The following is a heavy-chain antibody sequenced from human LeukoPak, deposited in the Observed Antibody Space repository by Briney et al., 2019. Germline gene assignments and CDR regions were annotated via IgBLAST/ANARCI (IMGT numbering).Heavy chain of an antibody. D-gene: IGHD5-18*01. CDR3: ARAYSYGNFDY. J-gene: IGHJ4*02. Sequence: GGSLRLSCAASGFTFSLYGMHGVRQAPGKGVEWVAVIWYDGSNKYYADSVKGRFTISRGNSKNTLYLLMNSLRAEDTAVYYCARAYSYGNFDYWGQGTLVTVSS. CDR1: GFTFSLYG. CDR2: IWYDGSNK. V-gene: IGHV3-33*01.